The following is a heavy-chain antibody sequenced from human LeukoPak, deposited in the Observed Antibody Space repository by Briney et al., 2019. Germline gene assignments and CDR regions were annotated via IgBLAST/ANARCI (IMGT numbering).Heavy chain of an antibody. V-gene: IGHV4-4*07. Sequence: SETLSLTCTVFGGSISSYYWSWIRQPAGKGLEWIGRIYTSGSTNYNPSLKSRVTMSVDTSKNQFSLKLSSVTAADTAVYYCARGTVVTPGLNYFDYWGQGTLVTVSS. CDR2: IYTSGST. J-gene: IGHJ4*02. D-gene: IGHD4-23*01. CDR3: ARGTVVTPGLNYFDY. CDR1: GGSISSYY.